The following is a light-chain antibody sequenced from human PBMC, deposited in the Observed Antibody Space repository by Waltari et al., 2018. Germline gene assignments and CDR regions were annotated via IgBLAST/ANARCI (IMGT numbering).Light chain of an antibody. V-gene: IGLV1-47*01. CDR2: RTN. Sequence: QSVLTQPPSASGTPGQRVTISCSGSSSNIGSNFVYWYPQLPGRAPKLLIYRTNQRPSGVPARFSGSKSGTSASLAITGLRSEDEADYYCAAWDDSLSGAVFGGGTQLTVL. CDR1: SSNIGSNF. CDR3: AAWDDSLSGAV. J-gene: IGLJ7*01.